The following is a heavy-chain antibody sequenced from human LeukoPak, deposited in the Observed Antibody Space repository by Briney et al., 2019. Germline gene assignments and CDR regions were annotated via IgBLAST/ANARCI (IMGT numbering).Heavy chain of an antibody. CDR1: AYTFTGYY. V-gene: IGHV1-2*02. D-gene: IGHD5-18*01. CDR3: ARAISRGYSYGYAY. CDR2: INPNSGGT. Sequence: ASVKVSCKASAYTFTGYYMHWVRQAPGQGLEWMGWINPNSGGTNYAQKFQGRVTMTRDTSISTAYMELSRLRSDDTAVYYCARAISRGYSYGYAYWGQGTLVTVSS. J-gene: IGHJ4*02.